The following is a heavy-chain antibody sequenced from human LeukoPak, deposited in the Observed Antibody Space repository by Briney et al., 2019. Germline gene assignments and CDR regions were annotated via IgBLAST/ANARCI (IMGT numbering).Heavy chain of an antibody. D-gene: IGHD1-26*01. Sequence: GGSLRLSCAASGFTFSSYVMSWVRQAPGKGLEWVSGISASGDNTYYADSVKGRFTISRDNSKSTLYLQMNNLRAEDTALYYCARHPIVGATSGWFDPWGQGTLVTVSS. CDR3: ARHPIVGATSGWFDP. V-gene: IGHV3-23*01. CDR2: ISASGDNT. J-gene: IGHJ5*02. CDR1: GFTFSSYV.